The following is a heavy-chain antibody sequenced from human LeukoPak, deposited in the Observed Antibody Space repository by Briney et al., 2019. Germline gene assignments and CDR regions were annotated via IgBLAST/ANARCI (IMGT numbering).Heavy chain of an antibody. CDR2: ISGRRGST. D-gene: IGHD6-19*01. J-gene: IGHJ4*02. Sequence: GGSLRLSCAASGFSVRSYAITWVRQAPGKGLEWVSIISGRRGSTYYADSVKGRFTISRDNSKNTLYLQMNSLRAEDTAVYYCAKGIAVAVYYFDYWGQGTLVTVSS. CDR3: AKGIAVAVYYFDY. V-gene: IGHV3-23*01. CDR1: GFSVRSYA.